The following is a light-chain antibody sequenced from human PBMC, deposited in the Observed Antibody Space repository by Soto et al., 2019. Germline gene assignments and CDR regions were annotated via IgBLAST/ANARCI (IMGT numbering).Light chain of an antibody. Sequence: DIQMTQSPSTLSASVGDRVTITCRASQSISSWLAWYQQKPGKAPKLLIYDASSLESGVPSRFSGSGSGTEFTLTISSLQPDDCATYYCQQYNSYSEWTFGQGTKVEI. CDR1: QSISSW. CDR3: QQYNSYSEWT. V-gene: IGKV1-5*01. J-gene: IGKJ1*01. CDR2: DAS.